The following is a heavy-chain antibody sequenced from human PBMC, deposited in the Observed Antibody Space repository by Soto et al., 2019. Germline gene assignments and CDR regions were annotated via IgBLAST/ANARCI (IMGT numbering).Heavy chain of an antibody. V-gene: IGHV5-51*01. Sequence: EVQLVQSGAEVKKPGESLKISCKGSGYSCTSYWIGWVRQMPGKGLEWMGIIYPGDSDTSYSPSFQGQITISADKSSSTAYLQWSSLNASDTAMYYCAIHTSGGHTRGAFDILGQGTMVTVSS. CDR2: IYPGDSDT. CDR1: GYSCTSYW. D-gene: IGHD2-15*01. CDR3: AIHTSGGHTRGAFDI. J-gene: IGHJ3*02.